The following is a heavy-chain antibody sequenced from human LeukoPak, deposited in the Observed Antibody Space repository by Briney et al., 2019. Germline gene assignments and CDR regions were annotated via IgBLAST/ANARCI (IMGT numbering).Heavy chain of an antibody. V-gene: IGHV4-39*01. Sequence: SETLSLTCTVSGGSISSSSYYWGWIRQPPGKGLEWIGSIYYSGGTYYNPSLKSRVTISVDTSKNQFSLKLSSVTAADTAVYYCVRRAMVPGVYFDYWGQGTLVTVSS. J-gene: IGHJ4*02. CDR2: IYYSGGT. CDR3: VRRAMVPGVYFDY. CDR1: GGSISSSSYY. D-gene: IGHD2-8*01.